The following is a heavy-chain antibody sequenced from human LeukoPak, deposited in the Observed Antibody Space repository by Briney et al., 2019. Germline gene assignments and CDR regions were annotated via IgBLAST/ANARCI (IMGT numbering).Heavy chain of an antibody. Sequence: PETLSLTCTVSGGSISSYYWSWIRQPAGKGLEWIGRIYTSGSTNYNPSLKSRVTMSVDTSKNQFSLKLSSVTAADTAVYYCARGRYYYDSSGYYYLDPWGQGTLVTVSS. D-gene: IGHD3-22*01. V-gene: IGHV4-4*07. CDR1: GGSISSYY. CDR2: IYTSGST. CDR3: ARGRYYYDSSGYYYLDP. J-gene: IGHJ5*02.